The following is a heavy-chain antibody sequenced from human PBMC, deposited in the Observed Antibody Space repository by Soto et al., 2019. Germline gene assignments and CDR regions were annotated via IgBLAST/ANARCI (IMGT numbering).Heavy chain of an antibody. Sequence: QITLKESGPTLVKPTQTLTLTCTFSGFSLTTGGVGVGWIRQPPGKAPEWLALIYGDDDKRFRSSLKNRLSITRDTTRNEVVLKMTNMDPVDTSTFFCAHKHAATRLFDYWGQGILVTVSS. V-gene: IGHV2-5*02. D-gene: IGHD2-2*01. J-gene: IGHJ4*02. CDR2: IYGDDDK. CDR3: AHKHAATRLFDY. CDR1: GFSLTTGGVG.